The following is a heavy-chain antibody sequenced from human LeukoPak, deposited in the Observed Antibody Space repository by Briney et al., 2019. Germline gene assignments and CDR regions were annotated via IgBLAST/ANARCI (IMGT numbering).Heavy chain of an antibody. J-gene: IGHJ4*02. CDR2: ISGSGGST. D-gene: IGHD5-18*01. CDR1: GFTFSSYA. CDR3: AKQFRGYSYGRI. Sequence: GGSLRLSSAASGFTFSSYAMSWVRQAPGKGLEWVSAISGSGGSTYYADSVKGRFTISRDNSKNTLYLQMNSLRAEDTAVYYCAKQFRGYSYGRIWGQGTLVTVSS. V-gene: IGHV3-23*01.